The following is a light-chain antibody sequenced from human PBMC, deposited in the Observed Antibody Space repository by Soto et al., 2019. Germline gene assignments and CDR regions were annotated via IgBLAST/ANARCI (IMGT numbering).Light chain of an antibody. J-gene: IGKJ3*01. Sequence: DIQMTQSPSSLSASVGDRVTITCRASQSISSYLNWYQQKPGKAPKLLIYAASSLQSGVPSRFSGSGSGTDFTLTICSLQPEDFATYYCQQQSTFGPGTKVDIK. V-gene: IGKV1-39*01. CDR1: QSISSY. CDR3: QQQST. CDR2: AAS.